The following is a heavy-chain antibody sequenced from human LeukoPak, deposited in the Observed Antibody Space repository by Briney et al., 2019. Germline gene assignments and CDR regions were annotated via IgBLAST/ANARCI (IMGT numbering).Heavy chain of an antibody. J-gene: IGHJ4*02. Sequence: GESLKISCKGSGYSFTSYWIGWVRQMPGKGLEWMGIIYPGDSETRYSPSFQGQVTISADKSTSTAYLQWSSLKASDSAMYYCATLKGGEDTEIHYWGQGTLVTVSS. CDR2: IYPGDSET. V-gene: IGHV5-51*01. D-gene: IGHD3-16*01. CDR1: GYSFTSYW. CDR3: ATLKGGEDTEIHY.